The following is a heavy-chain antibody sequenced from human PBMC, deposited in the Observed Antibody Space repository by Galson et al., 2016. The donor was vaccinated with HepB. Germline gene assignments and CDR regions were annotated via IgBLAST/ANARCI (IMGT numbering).Heavy chain of an antibody. J-gene: IGHJ3*01. Sequence: PALVKPTQTLTLTCTVSGFSLSSARMGVSWIRQPPGKALEWLAQIFWHDEESYSTSPKSRLTISKDTSKNQVVLSMTNVDPVDTATYYCARIHLNALSGRPDAFDVWGQGTVVIVSS. CDR2: IFWHDEE. D-gene: IGHD1-26*01. CDR3: ARIHLNALSGRPDAFDV. V-gene: IGHV2-26*02. CDR1: GFSLSSARMG.